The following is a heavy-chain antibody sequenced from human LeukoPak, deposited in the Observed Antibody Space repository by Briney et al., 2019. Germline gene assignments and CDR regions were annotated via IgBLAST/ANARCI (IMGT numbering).Heavy chain of an antibody. CDR1: GFTFSSYA. J-gene: IGHJ4*02. V-gene: IGHV3-30*14. Sequence: GGSLRLSCAASGFTFSSYAMHWVRQAPGKGLEWVAVISYDGSNKYYADSVKGRFTISRDNSKNTLYLQMSSLRAEDTAVYYCVKDGTFGGVYFDYWGQGTLVTASS. CDR3: VKDGTFGGVYFDY. D-gene: IGHD3-16*01. CDR2: ISYDGSNK.